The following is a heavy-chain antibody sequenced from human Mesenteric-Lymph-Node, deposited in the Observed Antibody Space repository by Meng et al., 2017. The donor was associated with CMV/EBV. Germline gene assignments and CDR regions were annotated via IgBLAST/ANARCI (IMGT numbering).Heavy chain of an antibody. V-gene: IGHV3-11*01. J-gene: IGHJ4*02. Sequence: LSLTCAASGFTFSNAWMSWIRQAPGKGLEWVSYISDSGSSKYYADSVKGRFTISRDNSKNTLYLQMNSLRAEDTALYYCVKRSSGSSGYDYWGQGTLVTVSS. CDR3: VKRSSGSSGYDY. CDR1: GFTFSNAW. D-gene: IGHD6-6*01. CDR2: ISDSGSSK.